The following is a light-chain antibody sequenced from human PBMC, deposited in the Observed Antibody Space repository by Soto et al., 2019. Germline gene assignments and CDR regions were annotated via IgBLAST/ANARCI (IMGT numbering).Light chain of an antibody. Sequence: DNEFTQSPGTLSLSQGETATLSCRASQSVSSSYLAWYQQKPGQAPRLLIYRASNRATGIPARFSGSGPGTDFTLTISSLEPEDFAVYYCQQRSNWPITFGQGTRLEIK. J-gene: IGKJ5*01. CDR3: QQRSNWPIT. CDR2: RAS. CDR1: QSVSSSY. V-gene: IGKV3D-11*02.